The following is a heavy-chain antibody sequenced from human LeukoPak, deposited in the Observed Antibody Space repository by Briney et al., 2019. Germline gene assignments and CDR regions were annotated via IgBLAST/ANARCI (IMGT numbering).Heavy chain of an antibody. J-gene: IGHJ4*02. CDR3: ARGDCSGGSCYFDY. D-gene: IGHD2-15*01. CDR2: IIPIFGTA. Sequence: SVKVSCKASGGTFSSYAISWVRQAPGQGLEWMGGIIPIFGTANYVQKFQGRVTITADESTSTAYMELSSLRSEDTAVYYCARGDCSGGSCYFDYWGQGTLVTVSS. CDR1: GGTFSSYA. V-gene: IGHV1-69*13.